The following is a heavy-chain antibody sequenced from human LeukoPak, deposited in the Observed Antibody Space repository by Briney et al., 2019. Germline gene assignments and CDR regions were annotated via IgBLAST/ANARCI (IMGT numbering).Heavy chain of an antibody. CDR2: IYHSGSS. D-gene: IGHD3-3*01. CDR3: ARYSSGYYTNYYFDY. CDR1: GGSISSNHW. J-gene: IGHJ4*02. Sequence: SETLSLTCAVSGGSISSNHWWSWVRQPPGKGLEWIGEIYHSGSSSSHPSLKSRVTISVDKSKNQFSLKLSSVTAADTAVYYCARYSSGYYTNYYFDYWGQGALVTVSS. V-gene: IGHV4-4*02.